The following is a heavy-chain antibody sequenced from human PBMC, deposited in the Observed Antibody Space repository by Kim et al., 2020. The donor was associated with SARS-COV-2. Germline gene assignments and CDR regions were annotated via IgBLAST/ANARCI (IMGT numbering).Heavy chain of an antibody. CDR3: VRDGYSGYDRAFDI. Sequence: GGSLRLSCADSGFTFSSYWMSWVRQAPGKGEEWVANIKEDGSEKYYVDSVKGRFTISRDNAKNSVYLQMNSLRAEDTAVYFCVRDGYSGYDRAFDIWGQGTMVTVSS. D-gene: IGHD5-12*01. J-gene: IGHJ3*02. V-gene: IGHV3-7*01. CDR1: GFTFSSYW. CDR2: IKEDGSEK.